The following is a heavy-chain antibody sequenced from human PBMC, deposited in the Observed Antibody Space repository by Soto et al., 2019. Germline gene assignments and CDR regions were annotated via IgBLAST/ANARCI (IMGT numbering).Heavy chain of an antibody. J-gene: IGHJ6*02. Sequence: AAVKLSCKASGYTFASSGISWVRQSPGQGLEWMGWISAYNGNTNYAQKLQGRVTMTTDTSTSTAYMELRSLRSDDTAVYYCARDNYDFWSGYYSRGGSCCMDVWCQGTTVTGS. D-gene: IGHD3-3*01. CDR1: GYTFASSG. CDR2: ISAYNGNT. CDR3: ARDNYDFWSGYYSRGGSCCMDV. V-gene: IGHV1-18*01.